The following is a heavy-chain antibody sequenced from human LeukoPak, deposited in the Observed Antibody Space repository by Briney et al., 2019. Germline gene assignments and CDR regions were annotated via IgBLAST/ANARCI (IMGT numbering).Heavy chain of an antibody. CDR1: GYTFTSYD. D-gene: IGHD3-22*01. CDR2: MNPNSGNT. CDR3: AGGKIMFVGYYDSSVSLDY. V-gene: IGHV1-8*01. J-gene: IGHJ4*02. Sequence: ASEKVSCKASGYTFTSYDIDWVRQATGQGLEWMGWMNPNSGNTGYAQKFQGKVTMTRNTSISTAYMELSSLRSEETAVYYCAGGKIMFVGYYDSSVSLDYWGQGTLVTVSS.